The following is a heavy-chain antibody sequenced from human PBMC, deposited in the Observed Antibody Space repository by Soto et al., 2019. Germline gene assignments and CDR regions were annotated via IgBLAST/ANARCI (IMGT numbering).Heavy chain of an antibody. CDR3: AIEVRRSNPSVH. Sequence: ASVKFSFAVSCYTLTTLYLHWVRKTTGEGLEWMGGFDLENGETIYAQRFQGRVTMTEESSADTAYMELSSLRSEDTAVYYGAIEVRRSNPSVHWYQGTMVTAST. CDR2: FDLENGET. J-gene: IGHJ4*02. D-gene: IGHD3-10*01. CDR1: CYTLTTLY. V-gene: IGHV1-24*01.